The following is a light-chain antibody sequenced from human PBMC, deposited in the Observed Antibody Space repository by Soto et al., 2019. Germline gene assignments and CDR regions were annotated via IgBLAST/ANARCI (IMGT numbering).Light chain of an antibody. J-gene: IGLJ1*01. V-gene: IGLV2-14*01. CDR1: XXDVGGYNY. CDR3: SSFTSRGTYV. CDR2: EVT. Sequence: QSALTQPASVSGSAGXXITISCTXXXXDVGGYNYVSWYQQHPGKAPKVMIYEVTYRPSGVSNRFSGSKSGNTASLTISGLQAEDEADYYCSSFTSRGTYVFGTGTKLTVL.